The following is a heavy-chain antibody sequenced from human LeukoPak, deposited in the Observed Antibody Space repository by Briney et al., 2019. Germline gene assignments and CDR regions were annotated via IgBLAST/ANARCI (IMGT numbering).Heavy chain of an antibody. V-gene: IGHV3-11*01. J-gene: IGHJ4*02. D-gene: IGHD4-17*01. CDR1: GFTFSNAW. Sequence: PGGSLRLSCAASGFTFSNAWMSWVRQAPGKGLEWVSYISSSGSTIYYADSVKGRFTISRDNAKNSLYLQMNSLRAEDTAVYYCAKDPLTTVTGQIDYWGQGTLVTVPS. CDR2: ISSSGSTI. CDR3: AKDPLTTVTGQIDY.